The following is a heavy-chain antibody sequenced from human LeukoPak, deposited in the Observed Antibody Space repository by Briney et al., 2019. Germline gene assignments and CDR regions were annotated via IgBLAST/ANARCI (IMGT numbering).Heavy chain of an antibody. CDR3: ARGGPYSSSYLVY. D-gene: IGHD6-6*01. Sequence: ASVKVSCTASGYTFTSYDINWVRQATGQGLEWMGWMNPNSGNTGYAQKFQGWVTMTRDTSISTAYMELSRLRSDDTAVYYCARGGPYSSSYLVYWGQGTLVTVSS. CDR2: MNPNSGNT. J-gene: IGHJ4*02. V-gene: IGHV1-8*01. CDR1: GYTFTSYD.